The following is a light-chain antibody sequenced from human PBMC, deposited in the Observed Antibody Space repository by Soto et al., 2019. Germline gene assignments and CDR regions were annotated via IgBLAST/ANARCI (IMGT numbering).Light chain of an antibody. CDR3: QQYETLPLS. Sequence: DIQMTQSPSPLSASVGDRVTITCQASQGISNYLNWYQQKPGKPPKLLINDASNLEAGVPSRFSGSGSGTDFVFTITSLQPEDVATYYCQQYETLPLSFGPGTKVEVK. CDR2: DAS. CDR1: QGISNY. V-gene: IGKV1-33*01. J-gene: IGKJ3*01.